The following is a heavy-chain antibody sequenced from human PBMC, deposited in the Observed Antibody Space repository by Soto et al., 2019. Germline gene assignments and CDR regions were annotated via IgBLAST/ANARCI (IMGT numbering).Heavy chain of an antibody. V-gene: IGHV1-24*01. J-gene: IGHJ4*02. CDR1: GYTLTELS. Sequence: ASVKVSCKVSGYTLTELSMHWVRQAPGKGLEWMGGFDPEDGETIYAQKFQGRVTMTEDTSTDTAYMELSSLRSEDTAVYYCATLKNPDYGDYLSWPYDYWGQGTLVTVSS. D-gene: IGHD4-17*01. CDR3: ATLKNPDYGDYLSWPYDY. CDR2: FDPEDGET.